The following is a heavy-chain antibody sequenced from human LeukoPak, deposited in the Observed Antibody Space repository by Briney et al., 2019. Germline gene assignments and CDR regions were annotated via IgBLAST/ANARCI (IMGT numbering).Heavy chain of an antibody. CDR1: GFTFSVYG. CDR3: ARETTHTHYYYYYMDV. J-gene: IGHJ6*03. CDR2: IQHDGRNK. D-gene: IGHD1-1*01. V-gene: IGHV3-30*02. Sequence: PGGSLRLSCAASGFTFSVYGMYWVRQAPGKGLEWVAYIQHDGRNKYYADSVKGRFTISRDKSNDTLYLQMNSLRAEDTAVYYCARETTHTHYYYYYMDVWGKGTTDTVSS.